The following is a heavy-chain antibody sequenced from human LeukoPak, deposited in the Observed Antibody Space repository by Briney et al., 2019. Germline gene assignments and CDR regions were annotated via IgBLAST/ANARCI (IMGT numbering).Heavy chain of an antibody. CDR3: ARVGVFGYCTRDSCHSPFDS. CDR1: GYSISSDYY. CDR2: IYYSGIT. D-gene: IGHD2-15*01. Sequence: PSETLSLTCTVSGYSISSDYYWGWIRQPPGKGLEWIGNIYYSGITYYNPSLTSRVTISVDTSKNQFSLNLASVTAADTAVFYCARVGVFGYCTRDSCHSPFDSWGQGTLVTVSS. V-gene: IGHV4-38-2*02. J-gene: IGHJ4*02.